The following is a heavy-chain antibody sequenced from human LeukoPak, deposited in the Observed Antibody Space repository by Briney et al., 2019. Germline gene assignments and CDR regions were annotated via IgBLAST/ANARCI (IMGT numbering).Heavy chain of an antibody. CDR2: IYYSGST. Sequence: SETLSLTCTVAGGSSRRYYWGWIRQPPGKGLEWMGYIYYSGSTNYNPSLKSRVTISVDTTKNQFSLKLSSVTAADTAVYYCARVAYCGGDCYPTFDYWGQGTLVTV. CDR3: ARVAYCGGDCYPTFDY. V-gene: IGHV4-59*01. D-gene: IGHD2-21*02. J-gene: IGHJ4*02. CDR1: GGSSRRYY.